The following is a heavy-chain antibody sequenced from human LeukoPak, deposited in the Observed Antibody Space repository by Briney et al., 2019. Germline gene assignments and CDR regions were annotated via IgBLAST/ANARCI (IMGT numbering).Heavy chain of an antibody. V-gene: IGHV1-2*02. D-gene: IGHD3-10*01. Sequence: ASVKVSCKASGYTFTNYYIHWVRQAPGQGLEWMGWINPNSGGTNYAQKFQGRVTMTRDTSISAAYMELSRLISDDTAVYYCESRGGSGTYDFDYWGQGTLVTVSS. CDR2: INPNSGGT. CDR3: ESRGGSGTYDFDY. CDR1: GYTFTNYY. J-gene: IGHJ4*02.